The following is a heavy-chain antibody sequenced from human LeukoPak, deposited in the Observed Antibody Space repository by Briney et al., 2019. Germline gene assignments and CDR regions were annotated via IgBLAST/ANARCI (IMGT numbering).Heavy chain of an antibody. V-gene: IGHV4-39*07. Sequence: PSETLSLTCIVSGGSLSSTSYYWGWIRQPPGKGLEWIGSIYYSGSTYYNPSLRSRVTISVDTSKNQFSLKLSSVTAADTAVYYCARRAKTYYYGSGSYGQNWFDPWGQGTLVTVSS. CDR1: GGSLSSTSYY. CDR3: ARRAKTYYYGSGSYGQNWFDP. D-gene: IGHD3-10*01. J-gene: IGHJ5*02. CDR2: IYYSGST.